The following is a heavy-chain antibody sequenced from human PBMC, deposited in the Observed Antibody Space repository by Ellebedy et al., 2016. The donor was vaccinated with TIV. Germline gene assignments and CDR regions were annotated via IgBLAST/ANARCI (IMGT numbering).Heavy chain of an antibody. CDR3: ARGGTKGEKNWFAP. V-gene: IGHV1-8*01. J-gene: IGHJ5*02. CDR1: GYTFTSDE. D-gene: IGHD3-10*01. Sequence: AASVKVSCKASGYTFTSDEINWVRQAPGQGLEWMGCLNPYSGDTDYGQKFQGRVIMTTNTSIGTAYMELSSLRSEDTAVYYCARGGTKGEKNWFAPWGQGTLVTVSS. CDR2: LNPYSGDT.